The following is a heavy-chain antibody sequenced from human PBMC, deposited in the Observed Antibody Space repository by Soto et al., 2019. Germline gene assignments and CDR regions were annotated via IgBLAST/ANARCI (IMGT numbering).Heavy chain of an antibody. Sequence: QVQLVQSGAEVKKPGSSVRVSCKASGTIFSSYTISWVRQAPGQGLEWMGRIIPILGETNSAQKFQGRVTLTADKSPNTAYMELNSLRLEDTAVYYCARGLGGRMDDWGQGTTVTVSS. CDR2: IIPILGET. D-gene: IGHD3-16*01. CDR3: ARGLGGRMDD. CDR1: GTIFSSYT. V-gene: IGHV1-69*08. J-gene: IGHJ6*02.